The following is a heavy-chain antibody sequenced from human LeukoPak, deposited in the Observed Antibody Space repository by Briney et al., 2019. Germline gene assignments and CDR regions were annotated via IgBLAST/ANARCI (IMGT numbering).Heavy chain of an antibody. CDR2: IRYDGSNK. D-gene: IGHD1-26*01. CDR3: AKDRKVGATYEGYYFDY. V-gene: IGHV3-30*02. Sequence: GGSLRLSCAASGFTFSNYGMHWVRQAPGKGLEWVAFIRYDGSNKYYADSVKGRFTISRDNSKNTLYLQMNSLRAEDTAVYYCAKDRKVGATYEGYYFDYWGQGTLVTVSS. J-gene: IGHJ4*02. CDR1: GFTFSNYG.